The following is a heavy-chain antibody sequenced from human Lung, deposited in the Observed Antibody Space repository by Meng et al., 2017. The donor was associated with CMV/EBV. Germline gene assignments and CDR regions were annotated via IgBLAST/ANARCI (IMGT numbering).Heavy chain of an antibody. V-gene: IGHV3-21*01. CDR2: ISSSSSYI. CDR3: ASLRYSSGWLYYYYGMDV. D-gene: IGHD6-19*01. J-gene: IGHJ6*02. CDR1: GFTFSSYS. Sequence: GESLKIXXAASGFTFSSYSMNWVRQAPGKGLEWVSSISSSSSYIYYADSVKGRFTISRDNAKNSLYLQMNSLRAEDTAVYYCASLRYSSGWLYYYYGMDVWGQGTXVTVSS.